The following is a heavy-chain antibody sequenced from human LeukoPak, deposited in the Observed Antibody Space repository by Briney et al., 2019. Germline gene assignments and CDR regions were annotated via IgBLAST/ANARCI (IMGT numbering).Heavy chain of an antibody. J-gene: IGHJ6*02. V-gene: IGHV3-15*01. CDR3: TTDDYYYYGMDV. CDR1: GFTFSNAW. Sequence: GGSLRLSCAASGFTFSNAWMSWVRQAPGKRLEWVGRIKSKTDGGTTDYAAPVKGRFTISRDDSNNTLYLQMNSLKTEDTAVYYCTTDDYYYYGMDVWGQGTTVTVSS. CDR2: IKSKTDGGTT.